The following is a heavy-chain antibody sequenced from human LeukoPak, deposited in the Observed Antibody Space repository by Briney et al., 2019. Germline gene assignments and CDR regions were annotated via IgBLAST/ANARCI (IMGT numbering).Heavy chain of an antibody. CDR3: ARDIGTGFTDY. V-gene: IGHV4-59*01. D-gene: IGHD1-26*01. Sequence: SETLSLACTVSGGSIRSSYWSWIRQPPGKGPEWIGYIYYSGSTNYNPSLKSRVTISVDTSKNQFSLKLNSVTAADTAVYYCARDIGTGFTDYWGQGTLVTVSS. CDR1: GGSIRSSY. J-gene: IGHJ4*02. CDR2: IYYSGST.